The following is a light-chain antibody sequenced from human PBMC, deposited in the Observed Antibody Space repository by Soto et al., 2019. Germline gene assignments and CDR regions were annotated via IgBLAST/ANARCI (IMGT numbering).Light chain of an antibody. Sequence: EVLMTQSPATLSVSPGERATLSCRASQSVSGKLAWYQQNPGQAPRLLIYDASTRATGIPASFSGSGSGTEFTLTISSLQSEDFAVYYCQQSNNWPWTFGQGTKVDIK. CDR1: QSVSGK. V-gene: IGKV3-15*01. J-gene: IGKJ1*01. CDR2: DAS. CDR3: QQSNNWPWT.